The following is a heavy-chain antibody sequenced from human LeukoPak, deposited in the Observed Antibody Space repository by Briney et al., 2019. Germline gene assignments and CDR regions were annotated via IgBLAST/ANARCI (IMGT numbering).Heavy chain of an antibody. CDR3: ARRERALYYDFWSAIDAFDI. Sequence: GESLKTSFKGSGYSFTSYWIGWVRQMPGKGLEWMGIIYPGDSDTRYSPSFQGQVTISADKFISTAYLQWSSLKASDTAMYYCARRERALYYDFWSAIDAFDIWGQGTMVTVSS. J-gene: IGHJ3*02. CDR2: IYPGDSDT. CDR1: GYSFTSYW. D-gene: IGHD3-3*01. V-gene: IGHV5-51*01.